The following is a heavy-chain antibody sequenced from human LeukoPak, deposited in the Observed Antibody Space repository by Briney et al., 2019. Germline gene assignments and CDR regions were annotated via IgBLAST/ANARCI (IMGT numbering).Heavy chain of an antibody. CDR1: GGSFSGYY. V-gene: IGHV4-34*01. CDR2: INHSGST. CDR3: AGGEPPIYGEDYFDY. Sequence: SETLSLTCAVYGGSFSGYYWSWIRQPPGKGLEWIGEINHSGSTNYNPSLKSRVTISVDTSKNQFSLKLSSVTAADTAVYYCAGGEPPIYGEDYFDYWGQGTLVTVSS. J-gene: IGHJ4*02. D-gene: IGHD4-17*01.